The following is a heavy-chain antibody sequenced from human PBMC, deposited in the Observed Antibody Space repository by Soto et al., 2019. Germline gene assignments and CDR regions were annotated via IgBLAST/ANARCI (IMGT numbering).Heavy chain of an antibody. J-gene: IGHJ4*02. V-gene: IGHV1-46*03. CDR1: GYKFTGDH. Sequence: QVQLVQSGAEVRKPGASVKVSCKASGYKFTGDHLHWVRQPPGLGLEWMGRINPNSGSTNYAQKFQGRVTLTRDTSTTTAYMELSILRSEDTAVYYCARGEVHSSGWNFDFWGQGTLVTVSS. D-gene: IGHD6-19*01. CDR2: INPNSGST. CDR3: ARGEVHSSGWNFDF.